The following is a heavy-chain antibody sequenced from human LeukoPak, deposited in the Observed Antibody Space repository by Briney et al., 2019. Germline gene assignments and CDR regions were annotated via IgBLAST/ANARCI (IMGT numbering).Heavy chain of an antibody. CDR3: ARPAAGTVSGAFDI. CDR1: GFTFSSYS. CDR2: ISSSSSYI. J-gene: IGHJ3*02. D-gene: IGHD6-13*01. Sequence: GGSLRLSCAASGFTFSSYSMNWVRQAPGKGLECVSSISSSSSYIYYADSVKGRFTISRDNAKNSLYLQMNSLRAEDTAVYYCARPAAGTVSGAFDIWGQGTMVTVSS. V-gene: IGHV3-21*01.